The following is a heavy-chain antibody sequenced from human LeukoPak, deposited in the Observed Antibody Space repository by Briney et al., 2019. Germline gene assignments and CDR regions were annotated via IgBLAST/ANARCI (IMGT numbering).Heavy chain of an antibody. CDR2: INTDGSST. D-gene: IGHD1-26*01. V-gene: IGHV3-74*01. Sequence: GGSLRLSCAASGFTFSSYWMHWVRQAPGKGLVWVSRINTDGSSTSYADSVKGRFTISRDNAKNTLYLQMNSLRAEDTAVYYCAMGSPDESLDYWGQGILVTVSS. CDR3: AMGSPDESLDY. CDR1: GFTFSSYW. J-gene: IGHJ4*02.